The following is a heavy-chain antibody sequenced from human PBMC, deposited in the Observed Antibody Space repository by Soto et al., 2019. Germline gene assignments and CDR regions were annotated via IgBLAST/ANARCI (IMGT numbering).Heavy chain of an antibody. CDR3: AKKGSPSGDHSNWYFDL. V-gene: IGHV3-53*01. D-gene: IGHD7-27*01. CDR1: GFTVSSNY. J-gene: IGHJ2*01. CDR2: IYSGGSA. Sequence: GGSLRLSCAASGFTVSSNYMSWVRQAPGKGLEWVSVIYSGGSAYYADSVKGRFTISRDNSKNTLYLQMDSLSADDTAVYFCAKKGSPSGDHSNWYFDLWGRGTLVTVS.